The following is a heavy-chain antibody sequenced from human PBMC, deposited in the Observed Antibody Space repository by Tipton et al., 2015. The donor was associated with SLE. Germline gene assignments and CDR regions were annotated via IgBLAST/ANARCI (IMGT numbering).Heavy chain of an antibody. J-gene: IGHJ6*02. CDR1: GFTFSSYW. CDR2: IKQDGSEK. V-gene: IGHV3-7*01. D-gene: IGHD3-10*01. CDR3: ARGGGYGSGSYYYYYGMDV. Sequence: SLRLSCAASGFTFSSYWMSWVRQAPGKGLEWVANIKQDGSEKYYVDSVKGRFTISRDNAKNSLYLQMNSLRAEDTAVYYCARGGGYGSGSYYYYYGMDVWGQGTTATVSS.